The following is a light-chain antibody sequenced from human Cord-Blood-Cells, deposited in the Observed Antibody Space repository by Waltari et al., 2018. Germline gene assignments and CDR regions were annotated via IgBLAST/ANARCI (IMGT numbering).Light chain of an antibody. CDR3: SSYTSSSTWV. CDR1: SSDLGGYNY. V-gene: IGLV2-14*01. CDR2: DVS. Sequence: QSALTQPASVSGSPGQSITISCTGTSSDLGGYNYVSWYQQHPGKAPKLMIYDVSKRPSGVSNRFSGSKSGNTDSLTISGLQAEDEADYYCSSYTSSSTWVFGGGTKLTVL. J-gene: IGLJ3*02.